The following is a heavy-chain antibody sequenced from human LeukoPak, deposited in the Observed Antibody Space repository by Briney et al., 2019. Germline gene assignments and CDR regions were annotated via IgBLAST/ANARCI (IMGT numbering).Heavy chain of an antibody. Sequence: SETLSLTCDVSGGSISRGGYYWSWIRQHPGKGLEWIGSIYYSGSPYYNPSLKSRVTISVDTSKNQFSLKLSSVTAADTAVYYCARVGVPALDYWGQGTLVTVSS. V-gene: IGHV4-30-4*08. CDR2: IYYSGSP. D-gene: IGHD2-2*01. CDR3: ARVGVPALDY. J-gene: IGHJ4*02. CDR1: GGSISRGGYY.